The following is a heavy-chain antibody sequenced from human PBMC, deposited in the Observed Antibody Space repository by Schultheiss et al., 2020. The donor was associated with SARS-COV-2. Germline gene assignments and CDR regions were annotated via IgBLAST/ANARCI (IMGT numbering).Heavy chain of an antibody. D-gene: IGHD5-24*01. CDR3: ARNRRMAADY. V-gene: IGHV4-38-2*02. J-gene: IGHJ4*02. CDR1: GYSISSGYY. CDR2: IYHSGST. Sequence: SQTLSLTCTVSGYSISSGYYWGWIRQPPGKGLEWIGSIYHSGSTYYNPSLKSRVTISVDTSKNQFSLKLSSVTAADTAVYYCARNRRMAADYWGQGTLVTVSS.